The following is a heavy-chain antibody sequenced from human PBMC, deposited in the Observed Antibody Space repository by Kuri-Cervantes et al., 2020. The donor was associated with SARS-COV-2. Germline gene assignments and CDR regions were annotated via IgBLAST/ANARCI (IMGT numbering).Heavy chain of an antibody. Sequence: SVKVSCKASGGTFSSYAISWVRQAPGQGLEWMGRIIPILGTANYAQKFQGRVTITADKSTSTAYMELSSLRSEDTAVFYCAGSATGEGDYWGQGTLVTVSS. V-gene: IGHV1-69*04. CDR3: AGSATGEGDY. CDR1: GGTFSSYA. CDR2: IIPILGTA. D-gene: IGHD7-27*01. J-gene: IGHJ4*02.